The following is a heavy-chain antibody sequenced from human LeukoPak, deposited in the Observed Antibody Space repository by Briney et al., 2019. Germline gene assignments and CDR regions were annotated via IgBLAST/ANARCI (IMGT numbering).Heavy chain of an antibody. Sequence: PGRSLRLSRAGAGFSLDDYAMHWVRQPPGKGLEWVSSISWDSGNMAYADSVKGRFTISRDNAKNSLFLQMNSLRAEDTALYYCIKDMGFDLLKDAFDVWGQGTMVTVSS. CDR1: GFSLDDYA. CDR2: ISWDSGNM. J-gene: IGHJ3*01. CDR3: IKDMGFDLLKDAFDV. D-gene: IGHD1-26*01. V-gene: IGHV3-9*01.